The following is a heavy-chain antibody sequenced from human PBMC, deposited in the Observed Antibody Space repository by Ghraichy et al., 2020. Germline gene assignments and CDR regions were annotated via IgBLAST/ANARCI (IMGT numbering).Heavy chain of an antibody. V-gene: IGHV4-39*01. J-gene: IGHJ5*02. Sequence: ETLSLTCTVSGGSISSSSYYWGWIHQPPGKGLEWIGSIYYSGSTYYNPSLKSRVTISVDTSKNQFSLKLSSVTAADTAVYYCASLAGYSSSWYPRWFDPWGQGTLVTVSS. CDR3: ASLAGYSSSWYPRWFDP. D-gene: IGHD6-13*01. CDR1: GGSISSSSYY. CDR2: IYYSGST.